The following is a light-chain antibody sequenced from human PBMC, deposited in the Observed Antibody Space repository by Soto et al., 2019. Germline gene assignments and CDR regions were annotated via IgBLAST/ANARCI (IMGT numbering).Light chain of an antibody. Sequence: DIQMTQSPSTLSGSVVDRVTITCRASQSISSWLAWYQQKPGKAPKVLIYKASSLESGVPSRFSGSGSGTEFTLTISCLQPDDFATYYCQQYNRYSWTFAQGTKVEIK. CDR3: QQYNRYSWT. J-gene: IGKJ1*01. V-gene: IGKV1-5*03. CDR2: KAS. CDR1: QSISSW.